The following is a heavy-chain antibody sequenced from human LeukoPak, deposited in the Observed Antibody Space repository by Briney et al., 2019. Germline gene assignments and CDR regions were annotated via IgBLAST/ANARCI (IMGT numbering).Heavy chain of an antibody. D-gene: IGHD6-6*01. CDR3: AKEGGIAARLSVFSW. CDR1: GFTFSSYS. CDR2: ISGSGGST. V-gene: IGHV3-23*01. J-gene: IGHJ4*02. Sequence: GGSLRLSCAASGFTFSSYSMNWVRQAPGKGLEWVSAISGSGGSTYYADSVKGRFTISRDNSKNTLYLQMNSLRAEDTAVYYCAKEGGIAARLSVFSWWGQGTLVTVSS.